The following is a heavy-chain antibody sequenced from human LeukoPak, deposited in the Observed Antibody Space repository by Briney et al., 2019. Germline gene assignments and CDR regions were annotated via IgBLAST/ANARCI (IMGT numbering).Heavy chain of an antibody. D-gene: IGHD6-13*01. CDR3: ARDQGGAAADH. CDR2: ISSSSSYI. Sequence: KAGGSLRLSCAASGFTFSSYCMNWVRQAPGKGLEWVSSISSSSSYIYYADSVRGRFTISRDNAKNSLYLQMNSLRAEDTAVYYCARDQGGAAADHWGQGTLVTVSS. CDR1: GFTFSSYC. V-gene: IGHV3-21*01. J-gene: IGHJ4*02.